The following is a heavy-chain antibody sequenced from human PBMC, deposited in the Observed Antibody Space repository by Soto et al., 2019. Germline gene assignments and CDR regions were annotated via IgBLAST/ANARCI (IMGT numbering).Heavy chain of an antibody. CDR2: IYWNDDK. CDR3: AHRPEAAAFVGYYFDY. J-gene: IGHJ4*02. Sequence: GSGPTLVNPTQTLTLTCTFSGFSLSTSGVGVGWIRQPPGKALEWLALIYWNDDKRYSPSLKSRLTITKDTSKNQVVLTMTNMDPVDTATYYCAHRPEAAAFVGYYFDYWGQGTLVTVSS. CDR1: GFSLSTSGVG. D-gene: IGHD6-13*01. V-gene: IGHV2-5*01.